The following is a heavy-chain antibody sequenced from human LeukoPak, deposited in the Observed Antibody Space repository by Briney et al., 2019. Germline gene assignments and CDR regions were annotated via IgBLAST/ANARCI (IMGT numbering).Heavy chain of an antibody. V-gene: IGHV1-69*13. J-gene: IGHJ4*02. CDR2: IIPIFGTA. Sequence: ASVKVSCKASGGTCSSYAISWVRQAPGQGLEWMGGIIPIFGTANYAQKFQGRVTITADESTSTAYMELSSLRSEDTAVYYCARVGSSSGAFDYWGQGTLVTVSS. CDR1: GGTCSSYA. D-gene: IGHD6-6*01. CDR3: ARVGSSSGAFDY.